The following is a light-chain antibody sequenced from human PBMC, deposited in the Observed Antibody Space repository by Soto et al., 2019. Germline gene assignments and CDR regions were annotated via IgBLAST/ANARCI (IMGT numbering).Light chain of an antibody. CDR3: QQYNSYSTWT. Sequence: DIQMTQSPSTLSASVGVRVTITCRASQSISSWLAWYQQKPGKAPKPLIYDASSLESGVPSRFSGSRSGTEVTLTSSSLEPDDFATYYGQQYNSYSTWTFGQVTKVEIK. CDR2: DAS. CDR1: QSISSW. J-gene: IGKJ1*01. V-gene: IGKV1-5*01.